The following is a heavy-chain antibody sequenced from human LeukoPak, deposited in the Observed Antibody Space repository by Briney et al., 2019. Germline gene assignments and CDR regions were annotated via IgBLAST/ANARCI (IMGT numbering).Heavy chain of an antibody. J-gene: IGHJ4*02. V-gene: IGHV3-7*01. Sequence: GGSLRLSCAASGFTFSSYWMSWVRQAPGKGPEWVANIKQDGSEKYYVDSVKGRFTISRDNAKNSLYLQMNSLRAEDTAVYYCARTRGYSYGTYFDYWGQGTLVTVSS. CDR1: GFTFSSYW. CDR3: ARTRGYSYGTYFDY. D-gene: IGHD5-18*01. CDR2: IKQDGSEK.